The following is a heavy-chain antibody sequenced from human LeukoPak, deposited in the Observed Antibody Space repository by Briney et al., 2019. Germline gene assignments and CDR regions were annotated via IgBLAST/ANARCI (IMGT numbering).Heavy chain of an antibody. CDR1: GFTFSSYE. J-gene: IGHJ6*02. V-gene: IGHV3-48*03. CDR2: ISSSGSTI. D-gene: IGHD2-2*02. CDR3: ARRRYCSSTSCYTSVQSYYYYGMDV. Sequence: GGSLRLSCAASGFTFSSYEMNWVRQAPGKGLEWVSYISSSGSTIYYADSVKGRFTISRDNAKNSLYLQMNSLRAEDTAVYYCARRRYCSSTSCYTSVQSYYYYGMDVWGQGTTVTVSS.